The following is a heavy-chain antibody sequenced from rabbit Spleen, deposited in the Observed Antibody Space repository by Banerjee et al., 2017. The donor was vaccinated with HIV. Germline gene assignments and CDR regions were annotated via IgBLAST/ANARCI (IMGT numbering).Heavy chain of an antibody. D-gene: IGHD8-1*01. CDR1: GIDCRDRDV. V-gene: IGHV1S45*01. J-gene: IGHJ4*01. CDR2: IAGRSRDFP. Sequence: QEQLTETGGGLVQPGGSLTLTCKASGIDCRDRDVMCCVRQAPGKGLERISCIAGRSRDFPYSAPWAKGRFTISNHNAQNTLYLQMNSLTGADTATYYCARDSAGSSYFNLWGQGTLVTVS. CDR3: ARDSAGSSYFNL.